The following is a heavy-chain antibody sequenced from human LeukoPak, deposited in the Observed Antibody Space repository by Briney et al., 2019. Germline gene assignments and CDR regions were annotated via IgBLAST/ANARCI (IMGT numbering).Heavy chain of an antibody. CDR1: GFTFSSYS. CDR2: ISSSSSYI. Sequence: GGSLRLSCAASGFTFSSYSMNWVRQAPGKGLEWVSSISSSSSYIYYADSVKGRFTISRDNAKESLYLQLNSLRAEDTAVYYCAKWGPYCVGDYCPALDSWGPGTLVAVSS. J-gene: IGHJ4*02. D-gene: IGHD2-21*02. CDR3: AKWGPYCVGDYCPALDS. V-gene: IGHV3-21*01.